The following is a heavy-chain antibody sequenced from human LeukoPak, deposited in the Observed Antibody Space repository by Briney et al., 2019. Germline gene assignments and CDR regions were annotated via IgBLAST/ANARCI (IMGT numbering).Heavy chain of an antibody. J-gene: IGHJ4*02. CDR3: ARGGTWFGDFNY. Sequence: PSETLSLTCTVSGGSISSYYWSWIRQPAGKGLEWIGRIYTSGNTNYNPSLRSRVTISVDTSKNQFSLKLSSVTAADTAVYYCARGGTWFGDFNYWGQGTLVTVSS. CDR1: GGSISSYY. D-gene: IGHD3-10*01. V-gene: IGHV4-4*07. CDR2: IYTSGNT.